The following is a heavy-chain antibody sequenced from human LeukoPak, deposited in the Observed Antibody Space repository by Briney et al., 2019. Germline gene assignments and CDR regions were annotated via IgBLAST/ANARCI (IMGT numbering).Heavy chain of an antibody. CDR2: INHSGST. CDR3: AGAPGEWFGELLAYYFDY. Sequence: SETLSLTCAVFGGSFSDYYWNWIRQPPGKGLEWIGEINHSGSTNSNPSLKSRVTISADTSKNQFSLKLSSVTAADTAVYYCAGAPGEWFGELLAYYFDYWGQGTLVAVSS. V-gene: IGHV4-34*01. D-gene: IGHD3-10*01. J-gene: IGHJ4*02. CDR1: GGSFSDYY.